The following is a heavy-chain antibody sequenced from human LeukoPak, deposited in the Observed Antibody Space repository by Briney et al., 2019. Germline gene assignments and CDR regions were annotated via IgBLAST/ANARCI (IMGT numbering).Heavy chain of an antibody. J-gene: IGHJ6*02. CDR2: INHSGST. CDR1: GGSFSGYY. Sequence: SETLSLTCAVYGGSFSGYYWSWIRQPPGKGLEWIGEINHSGSTNSNPSLKSRVTISVDTSKNQFSLKLSSVTAADTAVYYCARGYCSSTSCPPMDVWGQGTTVTVSS. D-gene: IGHD2-2*01. CDR3: ARGYCSSTSCPPMDV. V-gene: IGHV4-34*01.